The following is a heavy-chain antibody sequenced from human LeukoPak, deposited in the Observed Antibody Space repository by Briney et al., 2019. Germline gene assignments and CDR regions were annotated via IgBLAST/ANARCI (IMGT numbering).Heavy chain of an antibody. CDR1: GYTFTGYY. V-gene: IGHV1-2*02. J-gene: IGHJ4*02. D-gene: IGHD3-10*01. CDR2: INPKSGGT. CDR3: ARDLEGYHYGSGNYPR. Sequence: GASVKVSRKAAGYTFTGYYMHWVRQAPGQGVEWMGWINPKSGGTHYAQKLQGRVIMTRDTSITTAYMELSRLRSDATAVYYCARDLEGYHYGSGNYPRWGEGTLVTVSS.